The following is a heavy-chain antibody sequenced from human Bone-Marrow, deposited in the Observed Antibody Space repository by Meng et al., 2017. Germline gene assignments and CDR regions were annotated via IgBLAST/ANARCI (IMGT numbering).Heavy chain of an antibody. Sequence: QGQLGKFGAEVRKPGASGKVPCKASGGTFSSYAISWVRQAPGQGLEWMGGIIPIFGTANYAQKFQGRVTITADESTSTAYMELSSLRSEDTAVYYCARDLESGSYYNFQHWGQGTLVTVSS. V-gene: IGHV1-69*01. CDR1: GGTFSSYA. D-gene: IGHD1-26*01. CDR2: IIPIFGTA. CDR3: ARDLESGSYYNFQH. J-gene: IGHJ1*01.